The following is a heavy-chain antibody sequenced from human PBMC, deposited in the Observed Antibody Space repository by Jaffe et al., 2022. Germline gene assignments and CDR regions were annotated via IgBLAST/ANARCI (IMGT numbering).Heavy chain of an antibody. J-gene: IGHJ4*02. Sequence: QVQLQESGPGLVKSSETLSLTCTVSGGSISRYYWSWIRQPPGKGLEWIGYIYYSGNTNYNPSLKSRATISVDTSKNQFSLKLSSVTAADTAVYFCARDKDSYFDYWGRGTLVTVSS. CDR3: ARDKDSYFDY. CDR2: IYYSGNT. V-gene: IGHV4-59*01. CDR1: GGSISRYY.